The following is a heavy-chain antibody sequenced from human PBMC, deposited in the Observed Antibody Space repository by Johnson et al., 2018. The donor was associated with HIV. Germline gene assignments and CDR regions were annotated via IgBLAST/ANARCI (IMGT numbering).Heavy chain of an antibody. CDR1: GFIFDDYG. CDR2: INWNGGST. V-gene: IGHV3-20*04. D-gene: IGHD6-19*01. CDR3: ARVVLVRLAVAGPSRDAFDI. Sequence: VQLVESGGGVVRPGGSLRLSCAASGFIFDDYGMSWVRQAPGKGLEWVSGINWNGGSTCYADSVKGRFIISRDNAKNSLYLQMNSLRAEDTALYYCARVVLVRLAVAGPSRDAFDIWGQGTMVTVSS. J-gene: IGHJ3*02.